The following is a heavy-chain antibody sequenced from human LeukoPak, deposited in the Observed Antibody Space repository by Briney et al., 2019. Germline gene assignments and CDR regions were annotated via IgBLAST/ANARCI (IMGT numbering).Heavy chain of an antibody. Sequence: PGGSLRLSCAASGFTFSSYGMSWVRQAPGKGLEWVSSISGSADNTYYADFVKGRFTISRDNSKNTLYLQINSLRAEDTAVYYCAKGGGYEVLYDYWGQRTLVTVSS. J-gene: IGHJ4*02. CDR3: AKGGGYEVLYDY. V-gene: IGHV3-23*01. CDR2: ISGSADNT. D-gene: IGHD5-12*01. CDR1: GFTFSSYG.